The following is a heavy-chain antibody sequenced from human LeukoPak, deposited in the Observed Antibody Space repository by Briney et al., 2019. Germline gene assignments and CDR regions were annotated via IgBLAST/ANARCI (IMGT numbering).Heavy chain of an antibody. CDR2: ISYDGSNK. V-gene: IGHV3-30*18. Sequence: GGSLRLSCAASGFTFSSYGMHWVRQAPGKGLEWVAVISYDGSNKYYADSVKGRFTISRDNSKNTLYLQMNSLRAEDTAVYYCAKDIYGSGSLNRSPYDYWGQGTLVTVSS. J-gene: IGHJ4*02. CDR3: AKDIYGSGSLNRSPYDY. D-gene: IGHD3-10*01. CDR1: GFTFSSYG.